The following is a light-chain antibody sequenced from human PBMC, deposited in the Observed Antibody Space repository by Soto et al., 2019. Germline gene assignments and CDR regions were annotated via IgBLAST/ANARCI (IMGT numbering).Light chain of an antibody. CDR1: QSISSW. J-gene: IGKJ1*01. CDR3: QQYNSYSAT. V-gene: IGKV1-5*01. CDR2: DAS. Sequence: DIQMTQSPSTLSASVGDRVTITCRASQSISSWLAWYQQKPGKAPKLLIYDASSLEGGVPSRFSGSGSGTYFTLTISSLQPDDFATYYCQQYNSYSATFGQGTKVEIK.